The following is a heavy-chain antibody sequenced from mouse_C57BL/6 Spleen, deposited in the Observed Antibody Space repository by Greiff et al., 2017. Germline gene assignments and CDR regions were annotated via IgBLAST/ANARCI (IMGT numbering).Heavy chain of an antibody. J-gene: IGHJ1*03. CDR2: IDPSDSYT. CDR3: ATYSNYVSWYFDV. Sequence: QVHVKQPGAELVMPGASVKLSCKASGYTFTSYWMHWVKQRPGQGLEWIGEIDPSDSYTNYTQKFKGKYTLTVDKSSSTAYMQLSSLPSEDSAVYYCATYSNYVSWYFDVGCTGTTDTVSS. CDR1: GYTFTSYW. V-gene: IGHV1-69*01. D-gene: IGHD2-5*01.